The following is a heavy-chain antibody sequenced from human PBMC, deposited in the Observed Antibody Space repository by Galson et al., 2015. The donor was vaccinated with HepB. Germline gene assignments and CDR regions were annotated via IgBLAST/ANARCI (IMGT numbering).Heavy chain of an antibody. CDR2: IIPIVGTP. CDR3: ARWSRGVGNFGMDV. D-gene: IGHD3-10*01. J-gene: IGHJ6*02. CDR1: GGTFSNYA. V-gene: IGHV1-69*13. Sequence: SVTVSCKASGGTFSNYAIGWVRQAPGQGLEWLGQIIPIVGTPYYAQKFQGRVTITADESTNTAYMHLSGLRSHDTAVYYCARWSRGVGNFGMDVWGQGTTVIVSS.